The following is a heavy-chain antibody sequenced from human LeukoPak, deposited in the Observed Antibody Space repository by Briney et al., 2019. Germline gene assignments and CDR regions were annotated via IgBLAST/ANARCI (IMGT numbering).Heavy chain of an antibody. CDR1: GGSISRYS. Sequence: PSETLSLTCTVSGGSISRYSWSWIRQPPGKGLEWIGYFYHSGSTNYNSSLMGRATISIDTSKNQIFLNLNSVTAADTAVYYCAKKGGGFGSGHYLDDWGQGSLVIVSS. V-gene: IGHV4-59*01. CDR2: FYHSGST. D-gene: IGHD3-3*01. CDR3: AKKGGGFGSGHYLDD. J-gene: IGHJ4*02.